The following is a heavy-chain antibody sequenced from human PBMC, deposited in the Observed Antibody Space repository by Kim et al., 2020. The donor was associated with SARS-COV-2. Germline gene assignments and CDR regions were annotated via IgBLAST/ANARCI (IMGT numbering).Heavy chain of an antibody. J-gene: IGHJ5*02. CDR1: GFTLSGYT. CDR3: VREGTPAYNFFDP. D-gene: IGHD2-21*01. CDR2: ISTSSTSI. Sequence: GGSLRLSCAASGFTLSGYTMLWVRQAPGKGLEWICSISTSSTSINYADSVKGRFTISRDNAKNLLFLQMASLRGDDTAVYYCVREGTPAYNFFDPWCQGTLVTVSS. V-gene: IGHV3-21*06.